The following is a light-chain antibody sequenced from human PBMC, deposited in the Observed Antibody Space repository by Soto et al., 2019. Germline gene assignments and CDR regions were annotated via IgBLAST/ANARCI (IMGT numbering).Light chain of an antibody. CDR2: LGS. Sequence: DIVMTQSPLSLPVTPGEPAFISCRSSQSLLHSNGYNYLDWYLQKPGQSPQLLIYLGSNRASGVPDRFSGSGSGTDFTLKISRVEAEDDGVYYCMQALQTPFTFGGGTKVEIK. CDR1: QSLLHSNGYNY. V-gene: IGKV2-28*01. CDR3: MQALQTPFT. J-gene: IGKJ4*01.